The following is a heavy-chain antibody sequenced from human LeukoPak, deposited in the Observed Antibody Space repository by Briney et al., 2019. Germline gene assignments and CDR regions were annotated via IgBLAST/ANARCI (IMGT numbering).Heavy chain of an antibody. CDR2: MNPNSGNT. V-gene: IGHV1-8*03. CDR3: ATEGATRDYYYYYMDV. D-gene: IGHD1-26*01. CDR1: GYTFTGYY. Sequence: ASVKVSCKASGYTFTGYYMHWVRQATGQGLEWMGWMNPNSGNTGYAQKFQGRVTITRNTSISTAYMELSRLRSDDTAVYYCATEGATRDYYYYYMDVWGKGTTVTISS. J-gene: IGHJ6*03.